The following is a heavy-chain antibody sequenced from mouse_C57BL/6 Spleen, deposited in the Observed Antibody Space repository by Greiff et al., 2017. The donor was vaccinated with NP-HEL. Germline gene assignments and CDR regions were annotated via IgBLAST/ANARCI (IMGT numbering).Heavy chain of an antibody. J-gene: IGHJ3*01. CDR3: TRQLRLQTWFAY. D-gene: IGHD3-2*02. CDR1: GFNIKDDY. CDR2: IDPENGDT. V-gene: IGHV14-4*01. Sequence: EVQLQQSGAELVRPGASVKLSCTASGFNIKDDYMHWVKQRPEQSLEWIGWIDPENGDTEYASKFQGKATITADTSSNTAYLQLSSLTSEDTAVHYCTRQLRLQTWFAYWGQGTLVTVSA.